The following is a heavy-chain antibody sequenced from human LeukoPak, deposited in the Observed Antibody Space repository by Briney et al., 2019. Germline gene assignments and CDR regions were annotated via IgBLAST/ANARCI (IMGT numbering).Heavy chain of an antibody. V-gene: IGHV3-9*01. J-gene: IGHJ4*02. Sequence: GRSLRLSCAASGFTFDDYAMHWVRQAPGKGLEWVSGINWNGDSIGYADSVKGRFTISRDNAKNSLYLQMNSLRAEDTAMYYCAREMAVAGLDYWGQGTLVTVSS. CDR3: AREMAVAGLDY. CDR2: INWNGDSI. CDR1: GFTFDDYA. D-gene: IGHD6-19*01.